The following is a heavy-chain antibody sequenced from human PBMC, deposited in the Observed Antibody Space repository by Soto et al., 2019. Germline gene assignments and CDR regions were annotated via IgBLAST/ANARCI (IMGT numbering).Heavy chain of an antibody. Sequence: GGSLRLSCAASGFTFSSYAMHWVRQAPGKGLEWVAVISYDGSNKYYADSVKGRFTISRDNSKNTLYLQMNSLRAEDTAVYYCARDGPGIAVAGTFVGAFDIWGQGTMVTVSS. CDR2: ISYDGSNK. J-gene: IGHJ3*02. V-gene: IGHV3-30-3*01. D-gene: IGHD6-19*01. CDR3: ARDGPGIAVAGTFVGAFDI. CDR1: GFTFSSYA.